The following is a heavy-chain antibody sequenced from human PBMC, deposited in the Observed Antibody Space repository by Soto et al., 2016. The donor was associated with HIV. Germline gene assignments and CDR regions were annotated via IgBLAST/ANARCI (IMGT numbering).Heavy chain of an antibody. CDR2: IRSKANTYAT. V-gene: IGHV3-73*01. D-gene: IGHD3-9*01. Sequence: EVQLVESGGDLVQPGGSLKLSCAASGFTFSGSAMHWVRQASGKGLEWVGRIRSKANTYATAYAASVKGRFSTSRDDSKNTAYLQMNSLKTEDTAVYYCTRLDDVLRHFDWLSAFDSWGQGTLVTVSS. CDR1: GFTFSGSA. CDR3: TRLDDVLRHFDWLSAFDS. J-gene: IGHJ4*02.